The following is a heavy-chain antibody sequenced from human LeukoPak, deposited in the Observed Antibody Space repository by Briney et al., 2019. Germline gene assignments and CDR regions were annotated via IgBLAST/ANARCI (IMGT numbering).Heavy chain of an antibody. J-gene: IGHJ4*02. CDR1: GGSISSSSYY. CDR3: ARDPVAATLFDY. CDR2: IYYSGST. D-gene: IGHD2-15*01. V-gene: IGHV4-30-4*08. Sequence: PSETLSLTCTVSGGSISSSSYYWGWIRQPPGKGLEWIGYIYYSGSTYYNPSLKSRVTISVDTSKNQFSLKLSSVTAADTAVYYCARDPVAATLFDYWGQGTLVTVSS.